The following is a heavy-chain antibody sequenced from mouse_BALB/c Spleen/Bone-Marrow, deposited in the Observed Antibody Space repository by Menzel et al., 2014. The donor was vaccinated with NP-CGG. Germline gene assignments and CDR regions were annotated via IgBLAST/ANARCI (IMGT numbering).Heavy chain of an antibody. D-gene: IGHD2-12*01. CDR1: GFSFNSYG. CDR2: IIGGGSYT. Sequence: EVMLVESGGGLVKSGGSLKLSCAASGFSFNSYGMSWVRQTPEKRLEWVATIIGGGSYTFYPDSVKGRFTISRDNAKNNLYLQLSSLRSEDTALYYCARHAYYNQTEVSFVYWGQGTLVTVSA. V-gene: IGHV5-9-2*01. J-gene: IGHJ3*01. CDR3: ARHAYYNQTEVSFVY.